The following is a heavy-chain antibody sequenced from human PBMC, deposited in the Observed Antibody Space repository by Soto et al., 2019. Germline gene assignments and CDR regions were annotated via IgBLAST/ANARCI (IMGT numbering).Heavy chain of an antibody. J-gene: IGHJ4*02. CDR3: ARVVAGTAAAGSFDY. CDR1: GGTFSSYA. CDR2: IIPIFGTA. D-gene: IGHD6-13*01. Sequence: QVQLVQSGAEVKKPGSSVKVSCKASGGTFSSYAISWVRQAPGQGLEWMGGIIPIFGTANYAQKFQGRVTFTADESTSAAYMELSSLRSEDTAVYYCARVVAGTAAAGSFDYWGQGTLVTVSS. V-gene: IGHV1-69*01.